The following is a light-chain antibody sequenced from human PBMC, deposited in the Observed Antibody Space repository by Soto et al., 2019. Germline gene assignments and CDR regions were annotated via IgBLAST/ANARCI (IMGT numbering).Light chain of an antibody. CDR2: GAS. CDR1: QSINNN. V-gene: IGKV3-15*01. CDR3: QQYNNWPWT. Sequence: EIVMTQSPATLSVSPGERATLSCRASQSINNNLAWYQQKPGLAPRRLIPGASTRATGIPARISASGSGTEFALTISSLQSKDFAVYYGQQYNNWPWTFGRGTEVEIK. J-gene: IGKJ1*01.